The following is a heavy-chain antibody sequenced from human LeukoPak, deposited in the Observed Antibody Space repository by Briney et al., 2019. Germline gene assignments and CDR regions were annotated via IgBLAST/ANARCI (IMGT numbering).Heavy chain of an antibody. CDR3: ASKYCGGDCYWG. CDR1: GFTFTTYS. D-gene: IGHD2-21*01. CDR2: ISYDGSNK. J-gene: IGHJ4*02. Sequence: GGSLRLSCAASGFTFTTYSMNWVRQAPGKGLEWVAVISYDGSNKYYADSVKGRFTISRDNSKNTLYLQMNSLRAEDTAVYYCASKYCGGDCYWGWGQGTLVTVSS. V-gene: IGHV3-30*03.